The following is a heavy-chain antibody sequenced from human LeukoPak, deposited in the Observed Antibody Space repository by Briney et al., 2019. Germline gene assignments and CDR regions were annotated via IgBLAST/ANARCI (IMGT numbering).Heavy chain of an antibody. J-gene: IGHJ4*02. CDR1: GFTVSSNY. CDR2: IYSGGST. V-gene: IGHV3-53*01. Sequence: GGSLRLSCAASGFTVSSNYMSWVRQAPGKGLEWVSVIYSGGSTYYADSVKGRFTISRDNAKNTLYLQMNSLRAEDTAVYYCGRDECDGGSCPNYWGQGTLVTVSS. CDR3: GRDECDGGSCPNY. D-gene: IGHD2-15*01.